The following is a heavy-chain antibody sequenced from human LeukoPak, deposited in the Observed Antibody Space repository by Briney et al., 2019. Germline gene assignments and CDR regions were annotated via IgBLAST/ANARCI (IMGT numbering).Heavy chain of an antibody. D-gene: IGHD3-22*01. CDR3: ARTYYYDSSGYYYGRDWFDP. V-gene: IGHV4-31*03. CDR2: IYYSGST. Sequence: SETLSLTCTVSGGSISSGGYYWSWIRQHPGKGLEWIGYIYYSGSTYYNPSLKSRVTISVDTSKNQFSLKLSSVTAADTAVYYCARTYYYDSSGYYYGRDWFDPWGQGTLVTVPS. CDR1: GGSISSGGYY. J-gene: IGHJ5*02.